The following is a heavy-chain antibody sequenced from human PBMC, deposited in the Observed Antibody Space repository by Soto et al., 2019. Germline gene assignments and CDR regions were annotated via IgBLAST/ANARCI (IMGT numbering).Heavy chain of an antibody. CDR2: INPSGGST. D-gene: IGHD5-12*01. CDR1: GYTFPSCY. CDR3: ASSVEMATIDYYYGMDV. Sequence: SVKVSCKPSGYTFPSCYMHWVRQAPGQALDWMGIINPSGGSTSYAQKFQGRVTMTRDTSTSTVYMELSSLRSEDTAVYYCASSVEMATIDYYYGMDVWGQGTTVTVSS. J-gene: IGHJ6*02. V-gene: IGHV1-46*01.